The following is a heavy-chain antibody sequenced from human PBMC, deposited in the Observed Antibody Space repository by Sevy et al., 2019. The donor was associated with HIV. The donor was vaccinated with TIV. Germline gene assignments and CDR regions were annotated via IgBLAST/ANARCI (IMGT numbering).Heavy chain of an antibody. CDR2: ISGSGGTT. V-gene: IGHV3-23*01. Sequence: GGSLRLSCAASGFTFSTYAMRWVRQAPGKGLEWVSVISGSGGTTYYADSVKGRFTISRDNSKNTLYLQMNSRRAEDTAVDYGAKANVGFGELFGTALDCWGQGTLVTVSS. J-gene: IGHJ4*02. CDR1: GFTFSTYA. CDR3: AKANVGFGELFGTALDC. D-gene: IGHD3-10*01.